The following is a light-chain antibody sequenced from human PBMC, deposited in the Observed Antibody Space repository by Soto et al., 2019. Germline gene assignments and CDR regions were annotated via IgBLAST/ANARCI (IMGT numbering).Light chain of an antibody. J-gene: IGKJ4*01. Sequence: DSQMTQSPSSLSASVGDRVKITCRASQAIRNALGWFQQRPGKAPKRLIYAGSTLQGGVPSRFSGGGSGTEFTLTISSLQPEDFATYYCQQSYSIPPLSFGGGTKVEIK. V-gene: IGKV1-17*01. CDR3: QQSYSIPPLS. CDR1: QAIRNA. CDR2: AGS.